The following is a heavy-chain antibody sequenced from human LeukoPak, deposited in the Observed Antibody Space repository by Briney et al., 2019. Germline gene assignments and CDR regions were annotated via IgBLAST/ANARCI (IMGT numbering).Heavy chain of an antibody. J-gene: IGHJ4*02. CDR2: IYYSGST. V-gene: IGHV4-30-4*08. D-gene: IGHD3-3*01. CDR1: GGSISSGDYY. Sequence: SETLSLTCTVSGGSISSGDYYWSWIRQPPGKGLEWSGYIYYSGSTYYNPSLKSRVTISVDTSKNQFSLKLSSVTAADTAVYYCARDRITIFGVVHDYWGQGTLVTVSS. CDR3: ARDRITIFGVVHDY.